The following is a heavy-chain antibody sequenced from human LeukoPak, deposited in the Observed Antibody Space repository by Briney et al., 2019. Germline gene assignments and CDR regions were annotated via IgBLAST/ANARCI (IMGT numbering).Heavy chain of an antibody. D-gene: IGHD6-13*01. CDR3: ARSLEEEQQLVPSLDY. V-gene: IGHV4-34*01. Sequence: PSETLSLTCAVYGGSFSGYYWSWIRQPPGKGLEWIGEINHSGSTNYNPSLKSRVTISVDTSKNQFSLKLSSVTAADTAVYYCARSLEEEQQLVPSLDYWGQGTLVTVSS. CDR2: INHSGST. J-gene: IGHJ4*02. CDR1: GGSFSGYY.